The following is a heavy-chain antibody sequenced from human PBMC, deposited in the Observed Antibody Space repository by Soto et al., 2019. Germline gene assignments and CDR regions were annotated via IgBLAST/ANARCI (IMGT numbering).Heavy chain of an antibody. Sequence: SETLSLTCTVSGGSISGSSYYWGWIRQPPGKGLEWIGNIYYSGAASYNPSLKSRVTISVDTSKNQFSMKLSSVTAADTAVYYCAHMYCGGDCNFPHFDYWGQGTLVTVS. CDR2: IYYSGAA. V-gene: IGHV4-39*01. J-gene: IGHJ4*02. D-gene: IGHD2-21*02. CDR1: GGSISGSSYY. CDR3: AHMYCGGDCNFPHFDY.